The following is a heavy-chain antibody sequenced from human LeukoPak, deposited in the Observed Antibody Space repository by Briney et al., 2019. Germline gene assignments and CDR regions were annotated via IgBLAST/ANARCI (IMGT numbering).Heavy chain of an antibody. D-gene: IGHD3-3*01. V-gene: IGHV3-30*18. CDR3: AKVKFLEWLLGPDY. CDR2: ISYDGSNK. CDR1: GFTFSSYG. J-gene: IGHJ4*02. Sequence: PGGSLRLSCAASGFTFSSYGMHWVRQAPGKGLEWVAVISYDGSNKYYADSVKGRFTISRDNSKNTLYLQMNSLRAEDTAVYYCAKVKFLEWLLGPDYWGQGTLVTVSS.